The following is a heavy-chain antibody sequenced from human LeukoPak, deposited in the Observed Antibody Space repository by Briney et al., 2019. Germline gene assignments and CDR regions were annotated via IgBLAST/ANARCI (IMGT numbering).Heavy chain of an antibody. J-gene: IGHJ4*02. V-gene: IGHV1-2*02. CDR1: GGTFSNYA. CDR2: INPDSGST. CDR3: ARGRHYDSNGYYAAFYFDD. D-gene: IGHD3-22*01. Sequence: ASVKVSCKASGGTFSNYAVSWVRQAPGQGLEWMGCINPDSGSTKYAQKFQDRMTMTRDASISTAYMELSRLRSDDTTVYYCARGRHYDSNGYYAAFYFDDWGQGTLVTISS.